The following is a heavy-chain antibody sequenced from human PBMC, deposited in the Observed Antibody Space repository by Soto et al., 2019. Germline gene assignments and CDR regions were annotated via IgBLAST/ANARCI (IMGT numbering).Heavy chain of an antibody. CDR1: GFSFSSYA. J-gene: IGHJ4*02. Sequence: PGGSLRLSCAASGFSFSSYAMNWVRQAPGKGLEWVAVISHDGSNKYYRDSVKGRFTISRGNSKNTLHLQMDSLRTEDTAVYYCARDDYGDFTFDDWGQGTLVTVSS. CDR3: ARDDYGDFTFDD. CDR2: ISHDGSNK. D-gene: IGHD4-17*01. V-gene: IGHV3-30-3*01.